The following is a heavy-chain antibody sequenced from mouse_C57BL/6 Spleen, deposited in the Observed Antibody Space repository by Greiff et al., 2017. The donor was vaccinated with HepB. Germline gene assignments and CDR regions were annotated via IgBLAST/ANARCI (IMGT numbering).Heavy chain of an antibody. CDR1: GYTFTSYT. Sequence: VQLQQSGAELARPGASVKMSCKASGYTFTSYTMHWVKQRPGQGLEWIGYINPSSGYTKYNQKFKDKATLTADKSSSTAYMQLSSLTSEDSAVYYCARGDYEGVMDYWGQGTSVTVSS. J-gene: IGHJ4*01. CDR3: ARGDYEGVMDY. D-gene: IGHD2-4*01. V-gene: IGHV1-4*01. CDR2: INPSSGYT.